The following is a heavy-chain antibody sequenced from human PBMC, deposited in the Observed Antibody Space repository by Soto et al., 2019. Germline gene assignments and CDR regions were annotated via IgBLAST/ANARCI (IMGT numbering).Heavy chain of an antibody. J-gene: IGHJ4*02. CDR1: GFTFSSYS. D-gene: IGHD3-3*01. V-gene: IGHV3-21*01. CDR3: ARVGYYDFWSGYPNTYYFDY. Sequence: GGSLRLSFAASGFTFSSYSMNWVRQAPGKGLEWVSSISSSSSYIYYADSVKGRFTISRDNAKNSLYLQMNSLRAEDTAVYYCARVGYYDFWSGYPNTYYFDYWGQGTLVTVSS. CDR2: ISSSSSYI.